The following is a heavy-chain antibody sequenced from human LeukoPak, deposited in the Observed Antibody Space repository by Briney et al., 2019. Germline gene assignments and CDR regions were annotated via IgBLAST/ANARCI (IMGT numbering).Heavy chain of an antibody. V-gene: IGHV4-39*07. D-gene: IGHD3-3*01. CDR1: GGSISSSSYY. J-gene: IGHJ5*02. CDR2: IYYSGST. Sequence: PSETLSLTCTVSGGSISSSSYYWGWIRQPPGKGLERIGSIYYSGSTYYNPSLKSRVTISVDTSKNQFSLKLSSVTAADTAVYYCARDLAGPAYDFWSGYPKNWFDPWGQGTLVTVSS. CDR3: ARDLAGPAYDFWSGYPKNWFDP.